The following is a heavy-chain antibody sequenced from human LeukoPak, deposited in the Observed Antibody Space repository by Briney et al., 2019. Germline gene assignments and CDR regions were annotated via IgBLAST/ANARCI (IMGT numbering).Heavy chain of an antibody. D-gene: IGHD4-17*01. J-gene: IGHJ4*02. CDR2: INPNSGGT. CDR1: GYTFTGYY. V-gene: IGHV1-2*02. CDR3: ARSRYGDYASFDY. Sequence: ASVKVSGKASGYTFTGYYMHWVRQAPGQGLEWMGWINPNSGGTNYAQKFQGRVTMTRDTSISTAYMELSRLRSDDTAVYYCARSRYGDYASFDYWGQGTLVTVSS.